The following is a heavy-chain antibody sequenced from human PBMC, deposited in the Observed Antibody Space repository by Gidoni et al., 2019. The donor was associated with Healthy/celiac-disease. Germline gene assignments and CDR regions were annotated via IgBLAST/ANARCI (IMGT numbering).Heavy chain of an antibody. CDR3: ARGRRYFDWLLYVDYFDY. Sequence: LEWVAVISYDGSNKYYANSVKGRFTISRDNSKNTLYLQMNSLRAEDTAVYYCARGRRYFDWLLYVDYFDYWGQGTLVTVSS. V-gene: IGHV3-30*04. CDR2: ISYDGSNK. J-gene: IGHJ4*02. D-gene: IGHD3-9*01.